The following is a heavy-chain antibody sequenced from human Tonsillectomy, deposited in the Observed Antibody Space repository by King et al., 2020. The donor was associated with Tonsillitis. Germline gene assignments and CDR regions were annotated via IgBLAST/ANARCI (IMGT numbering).Heavy chain of an antibody. CDR3: ARGSAARNYYGMDV. J-gene: IGHJ6*02. D-gene: IGHD6-6*01. CDR2: ISISCSTI. V-gene: IGHV3-48*03. CDR1: GFTVSSYV. Sequence: VQLVESGGGLVQPGGSLRLSCAASGFTVSSYVMNWVRQAPGQGLEWVSYISISCSTIYYADSVKGRFTISSDNAKNSLYLQMNSLRAEDTAVYYCARGSAARNYYGMDVWGQGTTVTVSS.